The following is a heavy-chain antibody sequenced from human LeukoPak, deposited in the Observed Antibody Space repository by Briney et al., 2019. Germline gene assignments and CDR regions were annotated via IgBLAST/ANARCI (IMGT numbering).Heavy chain of an antibody. CDR2: IYYSGST. J-gene: IGHJ4*02. CDR1: GGSISNFY. D-gene: IGHD6-19*01. V-gene: IGHV4-59*01. Sequence: SETLSLTCTVSGGSISNFYWSWIRQPPGKGLEWIGYIYYSGSTNYNPSLKSRVTISVDTSKNQFSLKLSSVTAADTAVYYCATSRVMYSSGWYEPFDYWGQGTLVTVSS. CDR3: ATSRVMYSSGWYEPFDY.